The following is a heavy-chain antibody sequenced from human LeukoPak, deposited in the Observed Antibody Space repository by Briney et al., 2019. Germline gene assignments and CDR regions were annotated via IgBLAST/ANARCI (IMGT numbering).Heavy chain of an antibody. Sequence: GSLRLSCAASGFTFSSYGMHWVRQAPGKGLEWVAVISYDGSNKYYADSVKGRFTISRDNSKNTLYLQMNSLRAEDTAVYYCAKQGGYYDSSGYEDYWGQGTLVTVSS. D-gene: IGHD3-22*01. CDR3: AKQGGYYDSSGYEDY. V-gene: IGHV3-30*18. CDR2: ISYDGSNK. J-gene: IGHJ4*02. CDR1: GFTFSSYG.